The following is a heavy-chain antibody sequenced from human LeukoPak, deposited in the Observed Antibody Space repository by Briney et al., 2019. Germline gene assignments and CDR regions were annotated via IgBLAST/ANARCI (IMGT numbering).Heavy chain of an antibody. D-gene: IGHD6-19*01. Sequence: SETLSLTCSVSGGSITTYYWSWIRQSAGKGLEWIGRIHTSGSTNYNPSLKSRVTMSVDTSKNQFSLKVSSVAAADAGVYYCARAPEFSSGWLLDCWGQGSLVTVSS. V-gene: IGHV4-4*07. CDR3: ARAPEFSSGWLLDC. J-gene: IGHJ4*02. CDR1: GGSITTYY. CDR2: IHTSGST.